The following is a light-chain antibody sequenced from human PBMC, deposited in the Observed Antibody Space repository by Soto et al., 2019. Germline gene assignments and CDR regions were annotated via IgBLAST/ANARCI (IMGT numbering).Light chain of an antibody. CDR2: GAL. V-gene: IGKV3-15*01. CDR3: QQYHTWTQLT. Sequence: EIVMTQSPATLSVSPGERATLSCRASQSVSSKLAWYQHKPGQAPRLLIYGALTRATGIPARFSGSGSGTEFTRTISSLQSEDFAVYYCQQYHTWTQLTFGGGTKVEIK. J-gene: IGKJ4*01. CDR1: QSVSSK.